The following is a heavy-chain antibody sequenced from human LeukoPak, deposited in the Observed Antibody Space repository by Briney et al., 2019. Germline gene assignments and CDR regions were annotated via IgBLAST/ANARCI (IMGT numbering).Heavy chain of an antibody. J-gene: IGHJ4*02. CDR3: ARDSPGRYSGYDRAFDY. CDR2: ISAYNGNT. Sequence: WASVKVSCKASGYTFTSYGISWVRQAPGQGLEWMGWISAYNGNTNYAQKLQGRVTMTTDTSTSTAYMELRSLRSDDTAVYYCARDSPGRYSGYDRAFDYWGQGTLVTVSS. V-gene: IGHV1-18*01. D-gene: IGHD5-12*01. CDR1: GYTFTSYG.